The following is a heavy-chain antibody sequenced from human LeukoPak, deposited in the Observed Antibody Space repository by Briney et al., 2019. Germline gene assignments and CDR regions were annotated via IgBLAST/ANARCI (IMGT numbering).Heavy chain of an antibody. V-gene: IGHV3-74*01. D-gene: IGHD2-2*01. CDR1: GFTFSNYW. CDR2: INRDGRST. Sequence: PGGSLRLSCAASGFTFSNYWMHWVRQAPGKGLVWVSRINRDGRSTYYADSVKGRFTISRDNSKNTLFLQMNSLRAEDTAVYYCAKDRSCSGSSCNVGSWGQGTMVTVSS. CDR3: AKDRSCSGSSCNVGS. J-gene: IGHJ3*01.